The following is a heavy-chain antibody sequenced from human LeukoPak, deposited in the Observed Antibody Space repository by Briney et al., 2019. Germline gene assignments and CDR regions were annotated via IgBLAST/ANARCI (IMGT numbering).Heavy chain of an antibody. CDR2: INPNSGGT. Sequence: ASVKVSCKASGYTFTGYYIHWVRQAPGQGLEWMGRINPNSGGTNYAQKFQGRVTMTRDTSISTAYMELNRLTSDDTVVYYCAREPMVRDFNWFDPWGQGTLVTVSS. CDR3: AREPMVRDFNWFDP. J-gene: IGHJ5*02. CDR1: GYTFTGYY. D-gene: IGHD3-10*01. V-gene: IGHV1-2*05.